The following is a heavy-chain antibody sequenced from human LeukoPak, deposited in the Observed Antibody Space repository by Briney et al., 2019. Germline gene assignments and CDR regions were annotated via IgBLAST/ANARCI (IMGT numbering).Heavy chain of an antibody. CDR2: ISPGGGSR. CDR1: GFTFSSYS. J-gene: IGHJ4*02. D-gene: IGHD6-19*01. CDR3: AKGQWLTYSNDY. V-gene: IGHV3-23*01. Sequence: PGGSLRLSCAASGFTFSSYSMSWVRQAPGKGLEWVSSISPGGGSRYHADSVRGRLTISRDNSKNMLSLQMNSLRIEDTAIYYCAKGQWLTYSNDYWGQGTLVTVSS.